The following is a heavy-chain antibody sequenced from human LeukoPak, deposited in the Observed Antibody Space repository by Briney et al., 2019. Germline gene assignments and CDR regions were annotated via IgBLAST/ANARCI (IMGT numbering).Heavy chain of an antibody. CDR1: GYNFTSYW. J-gene: IGHJ5*02. D-gene: IGHD2-15*01. CDR3: AGLCSGGSCLTTYNWFDP. CDR2: IYPGDSDT. V-gene: IGHV5-51*01. Sequence: GESLKISCKGSGYNFTSYWIGWVRQMPGKGLEWMGIIYPGDSDTRYSPSFQGQVTISADKSISTAYLQWSSLKASDTAMYYCAGLCSGGSCLTTYNWFDPWGQGTLVTVSS.